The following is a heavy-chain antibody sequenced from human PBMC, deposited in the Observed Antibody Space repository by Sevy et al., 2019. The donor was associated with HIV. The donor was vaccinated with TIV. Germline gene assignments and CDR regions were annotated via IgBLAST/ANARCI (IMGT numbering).Heavy chain of an antibody. CDR2: IRYDGSNK. J-gene: IGHJ4*02. V-gene: IGHV3-30*02. CDR3: ANSVGIVVVPAAMFDY. CDR1: GFTFSSYG. Sequence: GGSLRLSCAASGFTFSSYGMHWVRQAPGKGLEWVAFIRYDGSNKYYADSVKGRFTISRDNSKNTLYLQMNSLRAEDTAGYYCANSVGIVVVPAAMFDYWGQGTLVTVSS. D-gene: IGHD2-2*03.